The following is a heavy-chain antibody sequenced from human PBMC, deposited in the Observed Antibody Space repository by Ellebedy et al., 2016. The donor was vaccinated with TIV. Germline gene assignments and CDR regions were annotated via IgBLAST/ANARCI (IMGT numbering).Heavy chain of an antibody. Sequence: GESLKISCAGSGPFIFSNYAMSWVRQAPGGGLEWLSSIRGHDETYYAESVRGRFTISRDNSKRTFYLQMNSLRAEDTATYYCARDHWGGWGSGPASQHDSWGQGTLVIVSS. CDR3: ARDHWGGWGSGPASQHDS. V-gene: IGHV3-23*01. CDR1: GPFIFSNYA. D-gene: IGHD6-19*01. CDR2: IRGHDET. J-gene: IGHJ4*02.